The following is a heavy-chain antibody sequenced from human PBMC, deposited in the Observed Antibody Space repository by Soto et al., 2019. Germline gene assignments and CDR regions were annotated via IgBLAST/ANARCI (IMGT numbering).Heavy chain of an antibody. Sequence: PSETLSLTCTVSGGSISSGDYYWSWIRQPPGKGLEWIGYIYYSGSTYYNPSLKSRVTISVDTSKTNSSLKLGFVTAADPAFFYCARDYGGNSGIIDYFDYWGQGTLVTVSS. D-gene: IGHD3-16*01. CDR1: GGSISSGDYY. V-gene: IGHV4-30-4*01. CDR3: ARDYGGNSGIIDYFDY. J-gene: IGHJ4*02. CDR2: IYYSGST.